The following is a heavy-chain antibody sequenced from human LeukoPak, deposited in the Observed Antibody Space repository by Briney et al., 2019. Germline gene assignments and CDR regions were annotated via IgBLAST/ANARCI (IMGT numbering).Heavy chain of an antibody. CDR2: IYYSGST. V-gene: IGHV4-39*01. D-gene: IGHD6-19*01. CDR3: ARQVVAVAGTGYFDY. CDR1: GRSNRSSSYY. Sequence: SETLSLTCTVCGRSNRSSSYYWRWIRQPTGKVVEWIGCIYYSGSTPYNASLKSRRTISVDTSENQFSVQLYSLTPADTAVYFCARQVVAVAGTGYFDYWGQGTLVTVSS. J-gene: IGHJ4*02.